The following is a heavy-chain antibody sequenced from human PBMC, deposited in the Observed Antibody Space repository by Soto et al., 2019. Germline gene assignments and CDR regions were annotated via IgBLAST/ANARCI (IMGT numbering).Heavy chain of an antibody. D-gene: IGHD6-19*01. Sequence: EVQLLESGGGLVQPGGSLRLSCAASGFTFSSYAMSWVRQAPGKGLEWVSAISGSGGSTYYADSVKGRCTISRDNSKNTLYLQMNSLRAEDTAVYYCAKARFRDSSMFLRDYWGQGTRVTFSS. CDR3: AKARFRDSSMFLRDY. CDR2: ISGSGGST. J-gene: IGHJ4*02. CDR1: GFTFSSYA. V-gene: IGHV3-23*01.